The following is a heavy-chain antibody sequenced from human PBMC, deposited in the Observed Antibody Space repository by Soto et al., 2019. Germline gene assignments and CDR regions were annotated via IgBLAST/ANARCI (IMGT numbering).Heavy chain of an antibody. CDR1: GFLFSSHW. Sequence: EVQLVESGGGLVQPGGSLRLSCAVSGFLFSSHWMHWVRRAPGKGLVWVSDINSDGSSTTYADSVKGRFTISRDNAKNTLYLQMNSLRAEDTAVYYCARRLLGFRGIDYWGQGTLVTVSS. D-gene: IGHD3-10*01. CDR2: INSDGSST. CDR3: ARRLLGFRGIDY. V-gene: IGHV3-74*03. J-gene: IGHJ4*02.